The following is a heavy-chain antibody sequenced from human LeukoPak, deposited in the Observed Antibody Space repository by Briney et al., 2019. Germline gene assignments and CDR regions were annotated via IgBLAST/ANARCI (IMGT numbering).Heavy chain of an antibody. V-gene: IGHV1-2*02. CDR3: ARVASRDYYDSSGLGWFDP. CDR1: GYTFTGYY. J-gene: IGHJ5*02. D-gene: IGHD3-22*01. CDR2: INPNSGGT. Sequence: ASVKVSCKASGYTFTGYYMHWVRQAPGQGLEWMGWINPNSGGTNYAQKFQGRVTMTRDTSISTAYMELSRLRSDDTAVYYRARVASRDYYDSSGLGWFDPWGQGTLVTVSS.